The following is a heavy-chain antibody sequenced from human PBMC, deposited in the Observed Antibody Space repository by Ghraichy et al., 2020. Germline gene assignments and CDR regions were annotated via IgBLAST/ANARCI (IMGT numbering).Heavy chain of an antibody. CDR2: ISGSGGNT. J-gene: IGHJ4*02. D-gene: IGHD5-18*01. Sequence: GESLNISCAASGFTFISYAMSWVRQAPGKGLEWVSAISGSGGNTYYADSVKGRFTISRDNYRNTLYLQMNSLRAEDTAVCYCASGYSYGGPYWGQGTLVTVSP. CDR1: GFTFISYA. CDR3: ASGYSYGGPY. V-gene: IGHV3-23*01.